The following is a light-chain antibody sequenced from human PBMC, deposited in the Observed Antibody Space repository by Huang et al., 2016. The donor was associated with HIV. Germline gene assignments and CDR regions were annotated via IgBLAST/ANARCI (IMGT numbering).Light chain of an antibody. CDR3: QGSLSIPHT. Sequence: DIQMTQSPSSLSASVGDRVTITCRASENIRRYLNWYQQKPGKPPKLLIHSASTLQSGGPSRFSGSGSGTEFTLTITSLQPEDFATYYCQGSLSIPHTFGQGTNLEIK. CDR1: ENIRRY. V-gene: IGKV1-39*01. J-gene: IGKJ2*01. CDR2: SAS.